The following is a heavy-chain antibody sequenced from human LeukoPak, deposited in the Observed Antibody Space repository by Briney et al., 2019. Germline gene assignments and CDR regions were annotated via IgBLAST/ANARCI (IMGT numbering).Heavy chain of an antibody. D-gene: IGHD3-22*01. CDR2: IYYSGSI. CDR1: GGSISSYY. Sequence: PSETLSLTCTVSGGSISSYYWSWIRQPPGKGLEWIGDIYYSGSIKYNPSLKSRVTMSVDTSKNQFSLKLSSVTAADTAIYYCARENPSGYYNRPIDYWGQGTLVTVSS. J-gene: IGHJ4*02. CDR3: ARENPSGYYNRPIDY. V-gene: IGHV4-59*01.